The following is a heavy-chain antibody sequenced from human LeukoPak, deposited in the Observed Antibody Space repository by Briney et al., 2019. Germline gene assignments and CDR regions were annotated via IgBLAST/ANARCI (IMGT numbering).Heavy chain of an antibody. D-gene: IGHD5-18*01. Sequence: GGSLRLSCAASGFTFSSYSMNWVRQAPGKGLECVSSISSSSSYIYYADSVKGRFTISRDNAKNSLYLQMNSLRAEDTAVYYCASLGDTAMVTSAENYYYYYGMDVWGQGTTVTVSS. CDR1: GFTFSSYS. J-gene: IGHJ6*02. V-gene: IGHV3-21*01. CDR3: ASLGDTAMVTSAENYYYYYGMDV. CDR2: ISSSSSYI.